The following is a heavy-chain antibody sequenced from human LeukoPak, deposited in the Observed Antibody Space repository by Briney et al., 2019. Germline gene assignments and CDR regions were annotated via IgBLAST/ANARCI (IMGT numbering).Heavy chain of an antibody. V-gene: IGHV3-30*02. J-gene: IGHJ3*02. CDR1: GFTFSSYG. D-gene: IGHD3-22*01. CDR2: IRYDGSNK. CDR3: AKDGYYYDPEAFDI. Sequence: GGSLRLSCAASGFTFSSYGMHWVRQAPGKGLEWVAFIRYDGSNKYYADSVKGRFTISRDNSKNTLYLQMNSLRAEDTAVYYCAKDGYYYDPEAFDIWGQGTMVTVSS.